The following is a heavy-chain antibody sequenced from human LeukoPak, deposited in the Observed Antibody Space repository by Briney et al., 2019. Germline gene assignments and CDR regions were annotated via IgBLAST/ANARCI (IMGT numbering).Heavy chain of an antibody. CDR2: IIPIFGTA. V-gene: IGHV1-69*01. J-gene: IGHJ4*02. Sequence: SVKVSCKASGGTFSSYAISWVRQAPGQGLEWMGGIIPIFGTANYAQKFQGRVTITADESTSTAYMELSSLRSEDTAVYYCARVPQYYYYDSSGVGYWGQGTLVTVSS. CDR1: GGTFSSYA. D-gene: IGHD3-22*01. CDR3: ARVPQYYYYDSSGVGY.